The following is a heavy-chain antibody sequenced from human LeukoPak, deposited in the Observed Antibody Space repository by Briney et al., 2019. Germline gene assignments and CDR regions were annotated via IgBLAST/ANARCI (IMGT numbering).Heavy chain of an antibody. CDR1: GGTFSSYV. CDR3: ARAEDQGRYFDWLPGIDP. V-gene: IGHV1-69*13. D-gene: IGHD3-9*01. CDR2: ILPIFGTA. J-gene: IGHJ5*02. Sequence: ASVKVSCKASGGTFSSYVINWVRQAPGQGLERMGGILPIFGTAIYAQHFQGRLTITADESTNSAYMELNRLRSDDTAVYYCARAEDQGRYFDWLPGIDPWGQGTLVTVSS.